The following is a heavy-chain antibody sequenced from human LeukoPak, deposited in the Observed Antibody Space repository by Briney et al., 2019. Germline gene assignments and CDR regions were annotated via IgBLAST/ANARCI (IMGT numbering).Heavy chain of an antibody. CDR3: AKEYEIFVGAFDI. CDR2: LWKDGSNN. J-gene: IGHJ3*02. D-gene: IGHD3-9*01. V-gene: IGHV3-33*06. CDR1: GFTFSNYG. Sequence: LPGGSLRLSCVASGFTFSNYGMHWVRQAPGKGLEWVAVLWKDGSNNFYADSVKGRFRFSRDNSKDMLYLQMNSLRADDTAAYYCAKEYEIFVGAFDIWGQGTMVTVSS.